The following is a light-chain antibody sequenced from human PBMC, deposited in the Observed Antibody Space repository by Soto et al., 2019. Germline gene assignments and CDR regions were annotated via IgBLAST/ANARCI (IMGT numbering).Light chain of an antibody. V-gene: IGKV3-20*01. CDR1: QSVSSSY. CDR2: GAS. Sequence: EIVLTQSPGTLSLSPGERATLSCRASQSVSSSYLAWYQQQPGQAPRLLIYGASSRATGIPGRFSGSGSGTDFTLTISRLEPEGFAVYYCQQYGTSPYTFGQGTKLEIK. CDR3: QQYGTSPYT. J-gene: IGKJ2*01.